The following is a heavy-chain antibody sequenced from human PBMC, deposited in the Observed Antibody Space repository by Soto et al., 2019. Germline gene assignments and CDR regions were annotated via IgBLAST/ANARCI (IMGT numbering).Heavy chain of an antibody. CDR2: ISSSSSYI. V-gene: IGHV3-21*06. CDR1: GFTFSSST. CDR3: ARDIGEMSAV. J-gene: IGHJ1*01. D-gene: IGHD3-10*01. Sequence: LILSCTGSGFTFSSSTMTWVRQGPGKGLEWVSSISSSSSYIYFADSLKGRFTISRDNAKNSLYLQMNSLRAEDTAVYYCARDIGEMSAVWGQGTQVTVSS.